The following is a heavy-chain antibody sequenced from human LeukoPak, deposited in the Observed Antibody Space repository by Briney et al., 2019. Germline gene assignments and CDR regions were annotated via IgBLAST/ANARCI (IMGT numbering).Heavy chain of an antibody. CDR3: VRHLSGYGFDYRVLDS. V-gene: IGHV5-51*01. Sequence: GESLKISCKGSGYNFRTSWIGWVRQMPGKGLEWMGINYPGDSDTRYSPSFQGQVTISVDRSVNTAYLQWSSLKASDTAMYFCVRHLSGYGFDYRVLDSWGQGTLVTVSS. J-gene: IGHJ4*02. CDR2: NYPGDSDT. D-gene: IGHD5-18*01. CDR1: GYNFRTSW.